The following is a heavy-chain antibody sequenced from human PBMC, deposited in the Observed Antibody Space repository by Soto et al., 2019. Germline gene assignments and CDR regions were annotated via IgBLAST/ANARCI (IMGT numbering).Heavy chain of an antibody. Sequence: TSEALSLTCTVSGGSISSSSYYWGWIRQPPGKGLEWIGSIYYSGSTYYNPSLKSRVTISVDTSKNQFSLKLSSVTAADTAVYYCARGSSSWYNWFDPWGQGTLVTVSS. J-gene: IGHJ5*02. V-gene: IGHV4-39*01. CDR1: GGSISSSSYY. D-gene: IGHD6-13*01. CDR3: ARGSSSWYNWFDP. CDR2: IYYSGST.